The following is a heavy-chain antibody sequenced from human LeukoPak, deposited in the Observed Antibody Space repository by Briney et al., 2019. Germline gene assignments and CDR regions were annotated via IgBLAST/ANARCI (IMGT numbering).Heavy chain of an antibody. CDR1: GFTFSSYA. CDR3: AKLTFGGVIVYFDY. CDR2: ISGSGGST. D-gene: IGHD3-16*02. Sequence: GGSLRLSCAASGFTFSSYAMSWVRQAPGKGLEWVSAISGSGGSTYYADSVKGRFTISRDDSKNTLYLQMNSLRAEDTAVYYCAKLTFGGVIVYFDYWGQGTLVTVSS. J-gene: IGHJ4*02. V-gene: IGHV3-23*01.